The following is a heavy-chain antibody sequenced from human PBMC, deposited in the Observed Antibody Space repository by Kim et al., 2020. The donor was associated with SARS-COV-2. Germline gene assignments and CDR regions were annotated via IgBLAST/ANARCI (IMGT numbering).Heavy chain of an antibody. J-gene: IGHJ4*02. CDR3: ARLARGSGGDYFDY. CDR2: INHSGST. V-gene: IGHV4-34*01. Sequence: SETLSLTCAVYGGSFSGYYWSWIRQPPGKGLEWIGEINHSGSTNYNPSLKSRVTISVDTSKNQFSLKLSSVTAADTAVYYCARLARGSGGDYFDYWGQGTLVTVSS. CDR1: GGSFSGYY. D-gene: IGHD3-10*01.